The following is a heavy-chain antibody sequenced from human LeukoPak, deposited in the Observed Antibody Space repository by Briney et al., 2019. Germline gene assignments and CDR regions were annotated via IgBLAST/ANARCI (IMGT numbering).Heavy chain of an antibody. V-gene: IGHV3-30*18. D-gene: IGHD6-13*01. J-gene: IGHJ4*02. CDR3: AKVAIAARWSGPFDY. Sequence: PGGSLRLSCAASGFTFSSYGMHWARQAPGKGLEWVAVISYDGSNKYYADSVKGRFTISRDNSKNTLYLQVNSLRAEDTAVYYCAKVAIAARWSGPFDYWGQGTLVTVSS. CDR1: GFTFSSYG. CDR2: ISYDGSNK.